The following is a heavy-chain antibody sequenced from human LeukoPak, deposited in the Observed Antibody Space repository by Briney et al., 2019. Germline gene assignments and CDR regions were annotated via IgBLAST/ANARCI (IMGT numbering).Heavy chain of an antibody. CDR1: GYTFTSYA. J-gene: IGHJ4*02. Sequence: AASVKVSCKASGYTFTSYAMHWVRQAPGQRREWMGWINAGNGNTKYSQEFQGRVTITRDTSASTAYMELSSLRSEDMAVYYCARALYGDYFPYFDYWGQGTLVTVSS. D-gene: IGHD4-17*01. V-gene: IGHV1-3*03. CDR3: ARALYGDYFPYFDY. CDR2: INAGNGNT.